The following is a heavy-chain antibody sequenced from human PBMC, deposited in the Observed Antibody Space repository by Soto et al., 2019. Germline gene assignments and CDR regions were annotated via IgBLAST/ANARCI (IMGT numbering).Heavy chain of an antibody. D-gene: IGHD3-10*01. J-gene: IGHJ4*01. V-gene: IGHV4-31*03. CDR2: IHYSGST. CDR3: ARVRGSGSYAAYYFDS. Sequence: PSETLSLTCTVSGGSISNGGYYWNWVRQHPGKGLEWIGYIHYSGSTWYNPSLESRVTISVDTSEDQFSLKLRSVTAADTAVYYCARVRGSGSYAAYYFDSWGQGTLVTV. CDR1: GGSISNGGYY.